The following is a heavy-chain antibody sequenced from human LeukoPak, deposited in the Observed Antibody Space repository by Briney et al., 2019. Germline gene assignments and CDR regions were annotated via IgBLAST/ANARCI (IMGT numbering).Heavy chain of an antibody. V-gene: IGHV4-34*01. Sequence: SETLSLTCAVYGGSFSGYYWSWIRQPPGKGLEWIGEINHSGSTNYNPSLKSRVTISVDTSKNQFSLKLSSVTAADTAVYYCARVLSYGFFDCWGQGTLVTVSS. J-gene: IGHJ4*02. CDR2: INHSGST. CDR1: GGSFSGYY. CDR3: ARVLSYGFFDC. D-gene: IGHD5-18*01.